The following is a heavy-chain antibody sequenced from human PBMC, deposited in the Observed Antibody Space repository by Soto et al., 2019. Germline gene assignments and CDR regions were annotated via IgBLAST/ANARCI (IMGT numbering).Heavy chain of an antibody. V-gene: IGHV4-39*01. CDR3: ARYEGGWLRVSYYYGMDV. D-gene: IGHD5-18*01. Sequence: ETLSLTCTVSGGSISSSSYYWGWIRQPPGKGLEWIGSIYYSGSTYYNPSLKSRVTISVDTSKNQFSLKLSSVTAADTAVYYCARYEGGWLRVSYYYGMDVWGQGTTVTVSS. J-gene: IGHJ6*02. CDR1: GGSISSSSYY. CDR2: IYYSGST.